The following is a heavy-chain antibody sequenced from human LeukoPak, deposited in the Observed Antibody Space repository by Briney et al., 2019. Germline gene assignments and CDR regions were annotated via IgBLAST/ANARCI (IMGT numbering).Heavy chain of an antibody. CDR1: GFTFSNAW. CDR3: TTDMYYYDSSGYADY. D-gene: IGHD3-22*01. CDR2: IKSKTDGGTT. Sequence: PGGSLRLSCAASGFTFSNAWMSRVRQAPGKGLEWVGRIKSKTDGGTTDYAAPVKGRFTISRDDSKNTLYLQMNSLKTEDTAVYYCTTDMYYYDSSGYADYWGQGTLVTVSS. J-gene: IGHJ4*02. V-gene: IGHV3-15*01.